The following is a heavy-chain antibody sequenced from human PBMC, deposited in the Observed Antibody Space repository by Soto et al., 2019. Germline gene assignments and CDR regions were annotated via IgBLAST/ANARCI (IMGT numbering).Heavy chain of an antibody. V-gene: IGHV1-69*02. CDR2: IISILGIA. D-gene: IGHD3-9*01. Sequence: QVQLVQSGAEVKKPGSSVKVSCKASGGTFSSYTISWVRQAPGQGLEWMGRIISILGIANYAQKFQGRVTITADKSTSTAYMELSSLRSEDTAVYYCASIRYFDWLVSGNSTEYGMDVWGQGTTVTVSS. CDR1: GGTFSSYT. J-gene: IGHJ6*02. CDR3: ASIRYFDWLVSGNSTEYGMDV.